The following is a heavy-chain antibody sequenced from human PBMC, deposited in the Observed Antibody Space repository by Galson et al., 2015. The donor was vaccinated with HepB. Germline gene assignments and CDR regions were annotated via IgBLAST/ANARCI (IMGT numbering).Heavy chain of an antibody. CDR1: GGSFSGYY. J-gene: IGHJ4*02. V-gene: IGHV4-34*01. CDR3: ARASRTSGDYIWGSYRTAFKY. D-gene: IGHD3-16*02. Sequence: TLSLTCAVYGGSFSGYYWSWIRQPPGKGLEWIGEINHSGSTNYNPSLKSRVTISVDTSKNQFSLKLSSVTAADTAVYYCARASRTSGDYIWGSYRTAFKYWGQGTLVTVSS. CDR2: INHSGST.